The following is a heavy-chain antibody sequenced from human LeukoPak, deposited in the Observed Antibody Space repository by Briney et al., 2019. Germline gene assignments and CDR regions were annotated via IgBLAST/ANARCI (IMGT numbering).Heavy chain of an antibody. CDR3: ATDLGLQRTNGD. V-gene: IGHV1-24*01. J-gene: IGHJ4*02. D-gene: IGHD5-18*01. CDR2: FDPEDGET. Sequence: VASVKVSCKASGYTFTSYYMHWVRQAPGKGLEWMGGFDPEDGETIYAQKFQGRVTMTEDTSTDTAYMELSSLRSEDTAVYYCATDLGLQRTNGDWGQGTLVTVSS. CDR1: GYTFTSYY.